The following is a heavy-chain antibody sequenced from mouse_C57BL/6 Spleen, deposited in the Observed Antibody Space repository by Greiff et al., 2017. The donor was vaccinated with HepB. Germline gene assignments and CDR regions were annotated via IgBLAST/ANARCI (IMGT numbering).Heavy chain of an antibody. J-gene: IGHJ4*01. CDR1: GFTFSDYG. V-gene: IGHV5-17*01. D-gene: IGHD2-1*01. CDR3: ARRCNYFYYAMDY. CDR2: ISSGSSTI. Sequence: EVQRVESGGGLVKPGGSLKLSCAASGFTFSDYGMHWVRQAPEKGLEWVAYISSGSSTIYYADTVKGRFTISRDNAKNTLFLQMTSLRSGDTAMYYCARRCNYFYYAMDYWGQGTSVTVSS.